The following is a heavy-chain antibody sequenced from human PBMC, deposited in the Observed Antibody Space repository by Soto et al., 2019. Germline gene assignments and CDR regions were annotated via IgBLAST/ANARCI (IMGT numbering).Heavy chain of an antibody. V-gene: IGHV3-23*01. Sequence: GGSLRLSCAASGFKFSNYAMSWVRQAPGKGLEWVSLISATGGGTYYADSVKGRFTISRDNSHNTLYLQVHSLTAEDTAVYFCAREGGESSDGLYYFDSWGQGSLVTVSS. CDR3: AREGGESSDGLYYFDS. CDR1: GFKFSNYA. J-gene: IGHJ4*02. CDR2: ISATGGGT. D-gene: IGHD3-16*01.